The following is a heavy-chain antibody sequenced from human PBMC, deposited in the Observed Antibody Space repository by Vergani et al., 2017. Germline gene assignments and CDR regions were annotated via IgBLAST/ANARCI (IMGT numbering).Heavy chain of an antibody. D-gene: IGHD2-2*01. V-gene: IGHV1-69*02. Sequence: QVQLVQSGAEVKKPGSSVKVSCKASGGTFSSYTISWVRQAPGQGLEWMGRIIPILGIANYAQKFQGRVTITADKSTSTAYMELSSQRSEDTAVYYCARGGGAIPADPTNPRLAYYYYYMDVWGKGTTVTVSS. J-gene: IGHJ6*03. CDR2: IIPILGIA. CDR1: GGTFSSYT. CDR3: ARGGGAIPADPTNPRLAYYYYYMDV.